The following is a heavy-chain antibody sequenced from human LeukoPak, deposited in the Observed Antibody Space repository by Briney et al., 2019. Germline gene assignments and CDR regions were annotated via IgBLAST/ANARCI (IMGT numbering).Heavy chain of an antibody. CDR3: SVEVGSAYLPLCYDSRGDPDY. J-gene: IGHJ4*02. D-gene: IGHD3-22*01. CDR2: IRSKRYGGTT. Sequence: QPGRSLRLSCTASGFTFGDYALSWIRQAPGKGLEWVGFIRSKRYGGTTEYAASVKGRFTISRDDSRSFAYLQMNSLKTEDTAVYYCSVEVGSAYLPLCYDSRGDPDYWSQGTLVTVSS. V-gene: IGHV3-49*03. CDR1: GFTFGDYA.